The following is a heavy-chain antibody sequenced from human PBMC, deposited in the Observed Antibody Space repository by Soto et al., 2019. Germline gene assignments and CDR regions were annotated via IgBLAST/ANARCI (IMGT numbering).Heavy chain of an antibody. CDR3: ANLHTYSNGVTSP. CDR2: ISGSGGST. V-gene: IGHV3-23*01. J-gene: IGHJ5*02. D-gene: IGHD4-4*01. Sequence: GGSLRLSCAASGFTFSSYAMSWVRQAPGKGLEWVSAISGSGGSTYYADSVKGRFTISRDNSKNTLYLQMNSLGAEDTAVYYCANLHTYSNGVTSPWGQGTLVTVSS. CDR1: GFTFSSYA.